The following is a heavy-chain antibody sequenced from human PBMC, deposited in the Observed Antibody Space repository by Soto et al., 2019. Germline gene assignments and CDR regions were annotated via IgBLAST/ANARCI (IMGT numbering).Heavy chain of an antibody. V-gene: IGHV4-39*02. CDR2: IYYSGST. Sequence: SETLSLTCTVSGGSISSSSYYWGWIRQPPGKGLEWIGSIYYSGSTYYNPSLKSRVTISVDTSKNQFSLKLSSVTAADTAVYYCARDSSSSYGNWFDPWGQGTLVTVSS. CDR1: GGSISSSSYY. CDR3: ARDSSSSYGNWFDP. J-gene: IGHJ5*02. D-gene: IGHD6-13*01.